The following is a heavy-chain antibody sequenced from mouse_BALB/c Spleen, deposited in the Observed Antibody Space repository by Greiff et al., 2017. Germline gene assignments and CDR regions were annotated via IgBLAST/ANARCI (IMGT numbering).Heavy chain of an antibody. CDR2: ISYSGST. Sequence: VQLKQSGPGLVKPSQSLSLTCTVTGYSITSDYAWNWIRQFPGNKLEWMGYISYSGSTSYNPSLKSRISITRDTSKNQFFLQLNSVTTEDTATYYCARFPRGITTAPYAMDYWGQGTSVTVSS. D-gene: IGHD1-1*01. J-gene: IGHJ4*01. CDR3: ARFPRGITTAPYAMDY. V-gene: IGHV3-2*02. CDR1: GYSITSDYA.